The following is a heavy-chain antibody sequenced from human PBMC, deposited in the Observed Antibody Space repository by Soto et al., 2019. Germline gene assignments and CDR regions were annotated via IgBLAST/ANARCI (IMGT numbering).Heavy chain of an antibody. D-gene: IGHD4-17*01. CDR3: ARGSAYSDYDLEY. CDR2: VSGTGGSA. J-gene: IGHJ4*02. V-gene: IGHV3-23*01. Sequence: GRSLRLSCSASVFTFSSYAMTWFRQAPGKGLEWVSGVSGTGGSAYYADSVKGRFTISRDKSTNTLYLHMNSLRAEDTAVYYCARGSAYSDYDLEYWGQGTLVTVSS. CDR1: VFTFSSYA.